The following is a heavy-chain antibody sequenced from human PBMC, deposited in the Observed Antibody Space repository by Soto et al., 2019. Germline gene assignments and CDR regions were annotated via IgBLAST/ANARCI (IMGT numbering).Heavy chain of an antibody. J-gene: IGHJ1*01. Sequence: QVQLVQSGAEVKKPGSSVKVSCKASGGTLSSYAISWVRQAPGQGLEWMGGIIPIFGTANYAQKFQGRVTITADESTSTAYMELSSLRSEDTAVYYCAREVAARPRAEYFQHWGQGTLVTVSS. CDR1: GGTLSSYA. CDR3: AREVAARPRAEYFQH. V-gene: IGHV1-69*01. CDR2: IIPIFGTA. D-gene: IGHD6-6*01.